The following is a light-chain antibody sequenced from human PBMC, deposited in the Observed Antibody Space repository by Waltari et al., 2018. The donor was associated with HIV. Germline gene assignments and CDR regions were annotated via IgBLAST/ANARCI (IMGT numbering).Light chain of an antibody. V-gene: IGLV1-47*01. CDR3: AAWDGRRGV. CDR1: SSNLGSNY. CDR2: RNN. Sequence: QSVLTPPPSASGTPGQRVTISCSGSSSNLGSNYVYWYQQLPGTAPKLLIYRNNQRPSGVPDRFSGSKSGTSASLAISGLRSEDEADYYCAAWDGRRGVFGTGTKVTVL. J-gene: IGLJ1*01.